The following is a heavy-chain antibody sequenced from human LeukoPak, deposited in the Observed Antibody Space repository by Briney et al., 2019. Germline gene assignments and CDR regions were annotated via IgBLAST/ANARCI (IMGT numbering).Heavy chain of an antibody. CDR1: GFTFSSSA. J-gene: IGHJ4*02. CDR3: AKDPQKPYYYGSGSYPATPSYFDY. CDR2: ISGSDGST. D-gene: IGHD3-10*01. Sequence: GGSLRLSCAASGFTFSSSAMSWVRLAPGKGLEWVSGISGSDGSTYYADSVKGRFTISRDNSKNTLFLQMNSLRAEDTAVYYCAKDPQKPYYYGSGSYPATPSYFDYWGQGTLVTVSS. V-gene: IGHV3-23*01.